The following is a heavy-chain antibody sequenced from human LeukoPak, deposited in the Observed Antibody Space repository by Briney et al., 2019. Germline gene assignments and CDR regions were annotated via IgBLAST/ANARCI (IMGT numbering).Heavy chain of an antibody. J-gene: IGHJ4*02. CDR3: ARLIRVRGVIIKGVDY. CDR2: IYCSVSPNSDST. D-gene: IGHD3-10*01. CDR1: GGSISSYY. Sequence: SETLSLTCTVSGGSISSYYWSWIRQPPGKGLEWIGYIYCSVSPNSDSTSYNPSLKSRVTISVDTSKNQFSLKLSSVTAADTAVYYCARLIRVRGVIIKGVDYWGQGTLVTVSS. V-gene: IGHV4-59*08.